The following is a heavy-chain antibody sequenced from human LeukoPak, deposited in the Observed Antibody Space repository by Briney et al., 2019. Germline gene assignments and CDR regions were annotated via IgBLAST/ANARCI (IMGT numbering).Heavy chain of an antibody. D-gene: IGHD1-26*01. J-gene: IGHJ4*02. V-gene: IGHV5-51*01. CDR2: IYPGDSDT. CDR1: GYSFTSYW. Sequence: GESLKISCKGSGYSFTSYWIGWVRQMPGKGLEWMGIIYPGDSDTRYSPSFQGQVTISADKSISTAYLQWSSLKASDTAMYYCASLAPGSGSYDIKAYFDYWGQGTLVTVSS. CDR3: ASLAPGSGSYDIKAYFDY.